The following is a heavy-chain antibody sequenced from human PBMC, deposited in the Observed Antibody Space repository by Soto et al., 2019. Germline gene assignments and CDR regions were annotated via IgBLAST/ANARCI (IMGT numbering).Heavy chain of an antibody. V-gene: IGHV1-69*01. CDR3: ARQFDYDSSGFYYAY. CDR1: GGTFSRDA. D-gene: IGHD3-22*01. CDR2: ITPLFGTA. Sequence: SVKGSCKASGGTFSRDAISWGRQAPGQGLEWMGGITPLFGTANYAQKFQGRVTITADESTSTAYMELSSLRSEDTAVYYCARQFDYDSSGFYYAYWGHGTLVTVSS. J-gene: IGHJ4*01.